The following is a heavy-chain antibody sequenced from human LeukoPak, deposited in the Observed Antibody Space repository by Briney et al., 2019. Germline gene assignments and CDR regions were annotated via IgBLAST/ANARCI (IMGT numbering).Heavy chain of an antibody. D-gene: IGHD4-11*01. V-gene: IGHV3-30*02. CDR2: IRYDGSNK. CDR1: GFTFSSYG. CDR3: AKDHKYSNYAFDI. Sequence: PGGSLRLSCAASGFTFSSYGMHWVRQAPGKGLERVAFIRYDGSNKYYADSVKSRFTISRDNSKNTLYLQMNSLRAEDTAVYYCAKDHKYSNYAFDIWGQGTMVTVSS. J-gene: IGHJ3*02.